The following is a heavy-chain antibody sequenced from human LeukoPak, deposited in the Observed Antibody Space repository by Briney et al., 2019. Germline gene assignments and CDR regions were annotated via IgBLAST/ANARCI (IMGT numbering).Heavy chain of an antibody. CDR2: TTPIIDVS. Sequence: SVKVSCKASGGTLNTHIFTWVRQAPGQGLEWMGKTTPIIDVSKYAQKFQGRLTITADKSTATVYMELSGLKSEDTAVYYCARVNLRGSQYNWFDPWGQGTLVTVSS. D-gene: IGHD1-1*01. V-gene: IGHV1-69*02. CDR3: ARVNLRGSQYNWFDP. CDR1: GGTLNTHI. J-gene: IGHJ5*02.